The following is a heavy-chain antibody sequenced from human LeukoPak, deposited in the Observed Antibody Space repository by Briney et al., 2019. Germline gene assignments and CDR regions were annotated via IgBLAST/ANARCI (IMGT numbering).Heavy chain of an antibody. J-gene: IGHJ4*02. CDR2: INSDASST. CDR1: GFSFNSYW. V-gene: IGHV3-74*01. CDR3: ARAQGSHGGDFDY. Sequence: QSGGSLRLSCAASGFSFNSYWMHWVRQAPGKGLVWVSRINSDASSTNYADSVKGRFTISRDNAKNTLYLQMNSLRAEDTAVYCCARAQGSHGGDFDYWGQGTLVTVSS.